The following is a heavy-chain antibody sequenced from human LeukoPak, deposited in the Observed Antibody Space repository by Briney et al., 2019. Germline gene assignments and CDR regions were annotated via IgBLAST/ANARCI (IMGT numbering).Heavy chain of an antibody. V-gene: IGHV3-23*01. CDR3: AKGQERTRIAARPSALDF. CDR1: GFRFSDYF. D-gene: IGHD6-6*01. CDR2: ISGSGAST. Sequence: GGSLRLSCEASGFRFSDYFISWIRQAPGKGLEWVSTISGSGASTYYADSVKGRFTISRENSKNTLYLQMSTLRAEDTATYYCAKGQERTRIAARPSALDFWGQGTLVTVSS. J-gene: IGHJ4*02.